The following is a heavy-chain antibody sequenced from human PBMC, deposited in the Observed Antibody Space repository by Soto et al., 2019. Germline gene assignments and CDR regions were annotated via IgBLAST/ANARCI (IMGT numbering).Heavy chain of an antibody. CDR1: GYSFSSHA. J-gene: IGHJ4*02. D-gene: IGHD6-13*01. V-gene: IGHV1-69*06. CDR2: IIPVFGTP. CDR3: ARGGVLSTSWYWGDGLDS. Sequence: SVKVSCKASGYSFSSHAITWVRQAPGQGLEWMGGIIPVFGTPSYAQKFQGRVTISADKSTNTSYLELRSLRSEDTAVYYCARGGVLSTSWYWGDGLDSSGQGTQLTVSS.